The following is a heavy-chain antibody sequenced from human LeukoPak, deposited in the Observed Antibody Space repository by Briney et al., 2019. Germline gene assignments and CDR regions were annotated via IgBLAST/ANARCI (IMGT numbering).Heavy chain of an antibody. CDR2: INPNSGGT. D-gene: IGHD5-12*01. J-gene: IGHJ4*02. CDR3: ARGRTGLRSGLDY. Sequence: ASVKVSCKASGYTFTGYYMHWVRQAPGQGLEWMGWINPNSGGTNYAQKFQGRVTMTRDTSISTAYMELSRLRSDDTAVYYCARGRTGLRSGLDYWGQGTLVTVSS. V-gene: IGHV1-2*02. CDR1: GYTFTGYY.